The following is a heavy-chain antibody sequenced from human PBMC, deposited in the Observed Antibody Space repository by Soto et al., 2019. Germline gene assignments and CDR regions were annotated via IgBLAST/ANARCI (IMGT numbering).Heavy chain of an antibody. D-gene: IGHD2-2*01. CDR1: GFNFNNYG. V-gene: IGHV3-21*01. CDR3: AREDSIIIPAVSDF. Sequence: GGSLRLSCAVSGFNFNNYGINWVRQAPGKGLEWVSSVSKSDYTYYSDSVKGRFTISRDNAKNSVSLQMNTLRAEGTAVYYCAREDSIIIPAVSDFWGQGTLVTVSS. J-gene: IGHJ4*02. CDR2: VSKSDYT.